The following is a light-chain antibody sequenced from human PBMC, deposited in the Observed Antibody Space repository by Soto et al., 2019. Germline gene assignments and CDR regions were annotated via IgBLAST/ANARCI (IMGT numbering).Light chain of an antibody. Sequence: DIVMTQSPDSLAVSLGERATINCKSSQSVLYSSNNKNYLAWYQHKPGQPPKLLIYWASTPESGVPDRFSGSGSETDFALTISSLQAEDVAVYYCQQYFSTPLNVGRGTKLEIK. V-gene: IGKV4-1*01. J-gene: IGKJ2*01. CDR3: QQYFSTPLN. CDR2: WAS. CDR1: QSVLYSSNNKNY.